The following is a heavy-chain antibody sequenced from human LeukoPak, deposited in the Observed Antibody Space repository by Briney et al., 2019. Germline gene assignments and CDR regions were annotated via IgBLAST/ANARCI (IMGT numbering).Heavy chain of an antibody. CDR3: ARDRSTVTTFNWFDP. J-gene: IGHJ5*02. V-gene: IGHV1-2*02. D-gene: IGHD4-4*01. CDR1: GYTFTGYY. Sequence: ASVKVSCKASGYTFTGYYMHWVRQAPGQGLEWMGWINPNSGGTNYAQKFQGRVTMTRDTSISTAYMELSRLRSDDTAVYYCARDRSTVTTFNWFDPWGQGTLVTVPS. CDR2: INPNSGGT.